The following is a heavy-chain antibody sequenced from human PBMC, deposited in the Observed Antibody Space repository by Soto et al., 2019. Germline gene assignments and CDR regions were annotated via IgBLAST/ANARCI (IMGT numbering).Heavy chain of an antibody. CDR2: IYYSGTT. J-gene: IGHJ5*02. CDR1: GGPLSSGSDY. Sequence: PSDTLSLTCTVSGGPLSSGSDYWSWIRQSPGQGLGWIGYIYYSGTTKYNPSLKSRVSISVETSKNQFSLRLTSLSAADTAVYYCARDASPYFDLLSAFQPWGQGTLVTVLL. V-gene: IGHV4-61*01. D-gene: IGHD3-9*01. CDR3: ARDASPYFDLLSAFQP.